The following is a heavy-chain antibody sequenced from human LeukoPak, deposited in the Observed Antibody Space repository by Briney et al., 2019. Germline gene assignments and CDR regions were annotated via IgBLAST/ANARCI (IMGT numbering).Heavy chain of an antibody. Sequence: PGGSLRLSCAASGFTVRTNYMSWVRQAPGKGLEWVSVINSDGSTKYADSVKGRFTISRDNSKNTLYLQKISFIAEDTAGYYCASSDDSSYRPWYWGQGTLVTVSS. CDR2: INSDGST. V-gene: IGHV3-66*01. CDR1: GFTVRTNY. D-gene: IGHD3-22*01. J-gene: IGHJ4*02. CDR3: ASSDDSSYRPWY.